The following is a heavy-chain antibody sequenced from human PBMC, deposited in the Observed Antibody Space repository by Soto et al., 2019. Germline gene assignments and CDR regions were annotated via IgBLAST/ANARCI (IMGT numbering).Heavy chain of an antibody. Sequence: QVQLVQSGAEVKKPGASVKVSCKASGYTFTSYAMHWVRQAPGQRLEWMGWINAGNGNTKYSQKFQGRVTITRDTSVSGVYEELCSLISEDTAVYSCAGYYGGNPHDAFDIWVQGTMVTVSS. D-gene: IGHD4-17*01. V-gene: IGHV1-3*01. CDR3: AGYYGGNPHDAFDI. CDR2: INAGNGNT. CDR1: GYTFTSYA. J-gene: IGHJ3*02.